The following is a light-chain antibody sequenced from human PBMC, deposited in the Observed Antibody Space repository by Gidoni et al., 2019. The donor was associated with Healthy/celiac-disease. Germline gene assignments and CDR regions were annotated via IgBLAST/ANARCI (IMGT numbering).Light chain of an antibody. CDR1: QGLLHSNGYNY. V-gene: IGKV2-28*01. CDR3: MQALQTPPLLMYT. Sequence: DIVMTQSPLSLPVTPGEPASISCRSSQGLLHSNGYNYLDWYLQKPGQSPQLLIYLGSNQASGVPDRFSGSGSGTGFTLKISRVEAEDVGVYYCMQALQTPPLLMYTFGQGTKLEIK. CDR2: LGS. J-gene: IGKJ2*01.